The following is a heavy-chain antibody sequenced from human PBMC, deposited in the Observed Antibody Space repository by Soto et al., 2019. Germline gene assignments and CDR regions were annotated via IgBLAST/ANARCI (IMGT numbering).Heavy chain of an antibody. CDR1: GYSFTNNW. Sequence: GESLKISCKVSGYSFTNNWITWVRQMPGKGLEWMGRIDPSDSYSIYSPSVQGHVTISVDKSMNTAYLQWSSLEASDTAMYYCGRLIEYDFSRVDVWGQGTTVTVS. J-gene: IGHJ6*02. V-gene: IGHV5-10-1*01. D-gene: IGHD3-16*01. CDR2: IDPSDSYS. CDR3: GRLIEYDFSRVDV.